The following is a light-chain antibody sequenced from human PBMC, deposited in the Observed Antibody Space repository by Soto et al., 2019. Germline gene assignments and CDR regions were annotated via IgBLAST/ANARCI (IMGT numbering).Light chain of an antibody. CDR1: QSITSW. CDR2: KAS. J-gene: IGKJ1*01. V-gene: IGKV1-5*03. CDR3: QQYNNYSRT. Sequence: DTQMTQSPSTLSASVGDRVTITCRASQSITSWLAWYQQKPGKAPKLLIYKASSLESGVPSRFGGSGSGTEFTLTINSLQPDDFATYYCQQYNNYSRTFGQGTKVDI.